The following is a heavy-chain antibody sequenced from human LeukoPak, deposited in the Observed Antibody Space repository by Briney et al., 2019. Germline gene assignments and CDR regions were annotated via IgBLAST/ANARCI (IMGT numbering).Heavy chain of an antibody. V-gene: IGHV3-53*01. CDR3: ATEFWND. D-gene: IGHD1-1*01. Sequence: PGGSLRRSCAASGLAVSSCYMSWVRQAAGKGLEWVSAIFRDGSTSHADSVKGRFTISRDNSRNTVYLQMNSLRAGDTAVYYCATEFWNDWGRGTLVTVSS. CDR1: GLAVSSCY. CDR2: IFRDGST. J-gene: IGHJ4*02.